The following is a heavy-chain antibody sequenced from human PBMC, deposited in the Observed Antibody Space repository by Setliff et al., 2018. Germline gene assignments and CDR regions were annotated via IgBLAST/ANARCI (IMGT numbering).Heavy chain of an antibody. D-gene: IGHD2-15*01. CDR2: VSHSGST. Sequence: SETLSLTCTVSGASINNHYWAWIRQPPGKGLEWIGYVSHSGSTDYNPSLRSRVTVSVDTSRIHYSLKLRSVTAADTAVYYCARAPGRQDYHYMELWGKGTTVTVSS. CDR1: GASINNHY. CDR3: ARAPGRQDYHYMEL. V-gene: IGHV4-59*11. J-gene: IGHJ6*03.